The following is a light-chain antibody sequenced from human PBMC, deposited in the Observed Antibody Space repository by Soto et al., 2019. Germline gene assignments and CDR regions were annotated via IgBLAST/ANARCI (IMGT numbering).Light chain of an antibody. CDR1: SSDVGTYNY. Sequence: QSVLTQPASVSGSPGQSITISCTGTSSDVGTYNYVSWYQHHPGKAPKLIIYEVSNRPSGVSNRFSGSKSGSTASLTISGLQAEDVADYHCSSYTRDTALVFGTGTKLTVL. J-gene: IGLJ1*01. V-gene: IGLV2-14*01. CDR3: SSYTRDTALV. CDR2: EVS.